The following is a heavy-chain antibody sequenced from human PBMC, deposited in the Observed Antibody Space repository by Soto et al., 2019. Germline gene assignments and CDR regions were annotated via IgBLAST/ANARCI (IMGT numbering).Heavy chain of an antibody. V-gene: IGHV3-33*01. CDR2: IWYDGSNK. CDR1: GFTFSSYG. D-gene: IGHD2-2*01. CDR3: ARDRGYCSSTSCYAYFDY. Sequence: QVQLVESGGGVVQPGRSLRLSCAASGFTFSSYGMHWVRQAPGKGLEGVAVIWYDGSNKYYADSVKGRFTISRDNSKNTMYLQMNSLRAEDTAVYYCARDRGYCSSTSCYAYFDYWGQGTLVTVSS. J-gene: IGHJ4*02.